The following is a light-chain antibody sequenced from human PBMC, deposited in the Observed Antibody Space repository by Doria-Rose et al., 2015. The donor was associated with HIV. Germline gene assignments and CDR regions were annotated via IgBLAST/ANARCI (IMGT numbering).Light chain of an antibody. CDR2: DGS. CDR1: QSFSSTY. J-gene: IGKJ1*01. V-gene: IGKV3-20*01. Sequence: TQSPGTLSLFPGERATLSCRASQSFSSTYLAWYQQKPGQAPSLLIYDGSTSATGIPDRFSASGSGTNFTLTINRLEPEDFALYYCHQYGTSWTFGQGTKVEI. CDR3: HQYGTSWT.